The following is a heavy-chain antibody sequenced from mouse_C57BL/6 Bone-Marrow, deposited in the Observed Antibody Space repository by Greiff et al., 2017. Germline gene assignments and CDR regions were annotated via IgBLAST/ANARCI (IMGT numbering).Heavy chain of an antibody. CDR1: GFTFSDYY. Sequence: DVKLVESEGGLVQPGSSMKLSCTASGFTFSDYYMAWVRQVPEKGLEWVANINHDGSSTYYLDSLKSRFTISRDNAKNILYLQMSSLKSEDTATYDGAREGSSLYAMDYGGWGTGITVTS. CDR3: AREGSSLYAMDY. J-gene: IGHJ4*01. D-gene: IGHD1-1*01. CDR2: INHDGSST. V-gene: IGHV5-16*01.